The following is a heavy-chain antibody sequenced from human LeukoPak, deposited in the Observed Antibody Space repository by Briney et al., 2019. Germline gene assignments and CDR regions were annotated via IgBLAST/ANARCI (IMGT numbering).Heavy chain of an antibody. J-gene: IGHJ4*02. V-gene: IGHV3-23*01. CDR3: NGWNYIGGYFDY. CDR1: GFTFSSYA. CDR2: ITSSGGST. D-gene: IGHD1-7*01. Sequence: PGGSLRLSCAASGFTFSSYAMSWVRQAPWKGLEWVSAITSSGGSTYYADSVKGRFTISRDNSKNTLYLQMNSLRAEDTAVYYCNGWNYIGGYFDYWGQGTLVTVSS.